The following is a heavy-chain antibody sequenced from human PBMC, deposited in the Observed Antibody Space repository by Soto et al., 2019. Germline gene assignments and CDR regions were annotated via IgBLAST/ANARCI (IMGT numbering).Heavy chain of an antibody. CDR3: ARGGSSGSGWYGRGYGMDV. CDR2: INSDGSST. Sequence: EVQLVESGGGLVQPGGSLRLSCAASGFTFSSYWIHWVRQAPGKGLVWVSRINSDGSSTNYADSVKGRFTIFRDDAKTTLYLQMKRLRAEDTAVYYCARGGSSGSGWYGRGYGMDVWGQGTPVTVSS. J-gene: IGHJ6*02. D-gene: IGHD6-13*01. CDR1: GFTFSSYW. V-gene: IGHV3-74*01.